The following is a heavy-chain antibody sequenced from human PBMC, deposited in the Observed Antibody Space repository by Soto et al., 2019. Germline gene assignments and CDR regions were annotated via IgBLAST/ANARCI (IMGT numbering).Heavy chain of an antibody. V-gene: IGHV4-59*01. J-gene: IGHJ6*03. CDR3: ARTFVVGDYYYYYMDV. Sequence: SETLSLTCTVSGGSISSYYWSWIRQPPGKGLEWIGYIYYSGSTDYNPSLKSRVTISVDTSKNQFSLKLSSVTAADTAVYYCARTFVVGDYYYYYMDVWGKGTTDTVSS. D-gene: IGHD2-2*01. CDR1: GGSISSYY. CDR2: IYYSGST.